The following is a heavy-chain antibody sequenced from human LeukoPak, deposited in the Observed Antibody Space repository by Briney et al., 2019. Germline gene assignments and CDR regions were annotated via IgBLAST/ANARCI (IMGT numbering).Heavy chain of an antibody. Sequence: GGSLRLSCAASGFTVSSNYMSWVRRAPGKGLEWVSVIYSGGSTYYADSVKGRFTISRDNSKNTLYLQMNSLRAEDAAVYYCARDNDGSGTHAFDIWGQGTMVTVSS. J-gene: IGHJ3*02. D-gene: IGHD3-10*01. CDR3: ARDNDGSGTHAFDI. CDR1: GFTVSSNY. CDR2: IYSGGST. V-gene: IGHV3-53*01.